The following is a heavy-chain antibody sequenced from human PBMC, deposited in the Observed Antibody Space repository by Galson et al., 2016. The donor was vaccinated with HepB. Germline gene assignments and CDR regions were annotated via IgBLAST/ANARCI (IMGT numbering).Heavy chain of an antibody. Sequence: SLRLSCAASGFAFGTFSMIWFRQIPGKGLEWVSSTTNEGTGNKYADSVKGRFTISRDNAKNSLFLQMNNLRVEDTGVYHCARGHYGSGNFATPPDSWGQGTLVTVSS. V-gene: IGHV3-21*06. J-gene: IGHJ4*02. CDR2: TTNEGTGN. D-gene: IGHD3-10*01. CDR3: ARGHYGSGNFATPPDS. CDR1: GFAFGTFS.